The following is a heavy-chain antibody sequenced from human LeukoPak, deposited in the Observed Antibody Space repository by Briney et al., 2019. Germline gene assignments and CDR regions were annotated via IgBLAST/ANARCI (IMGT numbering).Heavy chain of an antibody. CDR3: ARVYTFGPDY. CDR2: ISYDGSNK. D-gene: IGHD3-3*01. V-gene: IGHV3-30-3*01. CDR1: GFTFSSYA. J-gene: IGHJ4*02. Sequence: QSGGSLRLSCAASGFTFSSYAMHWVRQAPGKGLEWVAVISYDGSNKYYADSVKGRFTISRDNSKNTLYLQMNSLRAEDTAVYYCARVYTFGPDYWGQGTLVTVSS.